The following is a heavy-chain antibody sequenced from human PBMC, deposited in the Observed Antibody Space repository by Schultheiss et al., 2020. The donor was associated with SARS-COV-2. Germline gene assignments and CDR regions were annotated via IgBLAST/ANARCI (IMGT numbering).Heavy chain of an antibody. CDR1: GFSLSTSGMC. J-gene: IGHJ4*02. CDR2: IFSNDEK. CDR3: ARITSSWLSPYDF. D-gene: IGHD6-13*01. Sequence: SGPTLVKPTQTLTLTCTFSGFSLSTSGMCVSWIRQPPGKALEWLAHIFSNDEKSYSTSLKNRLTISKDTSGSQVVLTMTTMDPVDTGTYYCARITSSWLSPYDFWGQGTLVTVSS. V-gene: IGHV2-26*01.